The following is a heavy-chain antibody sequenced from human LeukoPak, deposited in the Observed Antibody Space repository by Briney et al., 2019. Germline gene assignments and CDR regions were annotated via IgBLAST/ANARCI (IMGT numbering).Heavy chain of an antibody. CDR2: ISGGGGST. V-gene: IGHV3-23*01. CDR1: GFTFSSYA. D-gene: IGHD6-6*01. CDR3: AKGKYNRDAFDI. J-gene: IGHJ3*02. Sequence: PGGSLRLSCAASGFTFSSYAMSWVRQAPGKGLEWVSGISGGGGSTYYADSVKGRFTISRDNSKNTLYLQMNSLRAEDTAVFYCAKGKYNRDAFDIWGLGTMVTVSS.